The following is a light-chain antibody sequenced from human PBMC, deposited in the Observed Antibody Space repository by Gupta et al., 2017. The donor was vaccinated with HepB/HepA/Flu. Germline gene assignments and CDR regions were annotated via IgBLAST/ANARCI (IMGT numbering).Light chain of an antibody. CDR2: GAS. CDR1: QSVSSSY. Sequence: EIVLTQSPGTLSLSPGERATLSCRACQSVSSSYLAWYQQKPGQAPRLLIYGASSRATGIPDRFSGSGSGTDFTLTISRLEPEDFAVYYCQQYGSSLGFTFGPGTKVDIK. CDR3: QQYGSSLGFT. J-gene: IGKJ3*01. V-gene: IGKV3-20*01.